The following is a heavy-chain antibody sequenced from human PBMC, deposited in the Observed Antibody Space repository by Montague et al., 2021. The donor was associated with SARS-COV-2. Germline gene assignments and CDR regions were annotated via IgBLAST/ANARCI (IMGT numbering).Heavy chain of an antibody. J-gene: IGHJ4*02. V-gene: IGHV4-59*12. CDR1: GGSFTLYY. CDR2: IYYSGRT. D-gene: IGHD5-18*01. CDR3: ARDGRRLYTYGSLDY. Sequence: SETLSLTCNVSGGSFTLYYWSWIRQTPGRGLEWIGLIYYSGRTIYNPSLKSRVTMSVDTSKNQFSLKVNSVTVADTAMYFCARDGRRLYTYGSLDYWGQGILVTVSS.